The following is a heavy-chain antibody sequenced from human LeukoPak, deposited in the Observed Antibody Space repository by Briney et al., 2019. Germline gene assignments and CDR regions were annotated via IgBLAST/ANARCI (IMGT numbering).Heavy chain of an antibody. D-gene: IGHD4-17*01. V-gene: IGHV1-69*06. CDR1: GGTFSSYA. CDR2: IIPIFGTA. Sequence: GASVKVSCKASGGTFSSYAISWVRQAPGQGLEWMGGIIPIFGTANYAQKFQGRVTITADKSTSTAYMALSRLRFDDTAVYFCARVGGDSGRGWDPADYWGQGTLVTVSS. J-gene: IGHJ4*02. CDR3: ARVGGDSGRGWDPADY.